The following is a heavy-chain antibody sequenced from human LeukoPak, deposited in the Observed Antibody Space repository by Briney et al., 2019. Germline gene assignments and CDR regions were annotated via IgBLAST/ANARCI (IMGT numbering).Heavy chain of an antibody. CDR1: GGSISSGGYY. V-gene: IGHV4-30-2*01. CDR3: ARETSLDKLYYFDY. D-gene: IGHD1-1*01. CDR2: IYHSGST. Sequence: PSQTLSLTCTVSGGSISSGGYYWSWIRQPPGKGLEWIGYIYHSGSTYYNPSLKSRVTISVDRSKNQFSLKLSSVTAADTAVYYCARETSLDKLYYFDYWGQGTLVTVSS. J-gene: IGHJ4*02.